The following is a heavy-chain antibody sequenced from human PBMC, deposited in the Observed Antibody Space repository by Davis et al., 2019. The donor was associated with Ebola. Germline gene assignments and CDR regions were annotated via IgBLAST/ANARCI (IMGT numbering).Heavy chain of an antibody. J-gene: IGHJ4*02. Sequence: AASVKVSCKASGYTFTSYYMHWVRQAPGQGLEWMGIINPSGGSTSYAQKFQGRVTMTRENSMSTAYMELTSLRSDDTAVYFCARGGVAYSDLDYWGQGTLVAVSS. CDR1: GYTFTSYY. D-gene: IGHD2-21*01. CDR2: INPSGGST. CDR3: ARGGVAYSDLDY. V-gene: IGHV1-46*01.